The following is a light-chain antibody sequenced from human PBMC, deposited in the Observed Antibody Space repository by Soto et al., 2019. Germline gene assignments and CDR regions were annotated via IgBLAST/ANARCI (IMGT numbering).Light chain of an antibody. CDR2: DDS. CDR3: QQRYRHPCT. J-gene: IGKJ5*01. Sequence: TMTKTVGDRVTTTCRASQSISRWLDWYQQKPGKAPRLLIYDDSSLESGVPSRFSGTGSGTEFTLTISSLQPEEFATYDCQQRYRHPCTFGQRT. V-gene: IGKV1-5*01. CDR1: QSISRW.